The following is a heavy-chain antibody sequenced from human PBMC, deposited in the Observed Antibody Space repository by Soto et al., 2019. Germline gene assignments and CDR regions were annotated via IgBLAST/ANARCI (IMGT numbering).Heavy chain of an antibody. CDR2: ISAYSGNT. D-gene: IGHD4-17*01. J-gene: IGHJ5*02. CDR3: AREWTTVTTFDP. V-gene: IGHV1-18*04. CDR1: GYTFTSYG. Sequence: ASVKVSCKASGYTFTSYGISWVRQAPGQGLEWMGWISAYSGNTNYAQKLQGRVTMTTDTSTSTAYMELRSLRSDDTAVYYCAREWTTVTTFDPWGQGTLVTVSS.